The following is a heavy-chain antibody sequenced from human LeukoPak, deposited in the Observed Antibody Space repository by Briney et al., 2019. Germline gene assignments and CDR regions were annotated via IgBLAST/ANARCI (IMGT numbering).Heavy chain of an antibody. CDR2: INHSGST. J-gene: IGHJ3*02. D-gene: IGHD1-1*01. CDR1: GGSFSGYY. Sequence: SETLSLTCAVYGGSFSGYYWSWIRQPPGKGLGWIGEINHSGSTNYNPSLKSRVTISVDTSKNQFSLKLSSVTAADTAVYYCARDATGTFALDAFDIWGQGTMVTVSS. V-gene: IGHV4-34*01. CDR3: ARDATGTFALDAFDI.